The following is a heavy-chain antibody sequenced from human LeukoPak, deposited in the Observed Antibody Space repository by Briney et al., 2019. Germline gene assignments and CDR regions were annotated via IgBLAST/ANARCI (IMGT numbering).Heavy chain of an antibody. V-gene: IGHV1-69*05. Sequence: GASVKVSCKASGGTFSSYAISWVRQAPGQGLEWMGGIIPIFGTANYAQKLQGRVTMTTDTSTSTAYMELRSLRSDDTAVYYCARDGSSSSSVHYYYGMDVWGQGTTVTVSS. CDR2: IIPIFGTA. CDR3: ARDGSSSSSVHYYYGMDV. J-gene: IGHJ6*02. D-gene: IGHD6-6*01. CDR1: GGTFSSYA.